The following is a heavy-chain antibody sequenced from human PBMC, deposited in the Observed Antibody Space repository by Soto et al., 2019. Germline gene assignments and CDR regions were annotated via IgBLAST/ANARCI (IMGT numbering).Heavy chain of an antibody. J-gene: IGHJ6*02. Sequence: QVQLQQWGAGLLKPSETLSLTCAVYGGSFSGYYWSWIRQPPGKGLEWIGEINHSGSTNYNPSLKSRVTISVDPSKNQFSLKLSSVTAADTAVYYCARGQYYYYYGMDVWGHGTTVTVSS. V-gene: IGHV4-34*01. CDR3: ARGQYYYYYGMDV. CDR1: GGSFSGYY. CDR2: INHSGST.